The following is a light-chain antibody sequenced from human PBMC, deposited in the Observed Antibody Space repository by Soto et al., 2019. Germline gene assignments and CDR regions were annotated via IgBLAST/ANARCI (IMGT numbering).Light chain of an antibody. J-gene: IGKJ4*01. CDR2: DAS. CDR1: QSVSSY. CDR3: QQRSNWPRNT. V-gene: IGKV3-11*01. Sequence: EIVLTQSPATLSLSPGERATHSCRASQSVSSYLAWYQQKPGQAPRLLIYDASNRATGIPARFSGSGSGTDFTLTISSLEPEDFAVYYCQQRSNWPRNTFGGGTKVDIK.